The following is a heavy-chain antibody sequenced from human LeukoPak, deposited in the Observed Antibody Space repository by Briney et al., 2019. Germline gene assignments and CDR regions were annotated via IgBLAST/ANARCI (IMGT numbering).Heavy chain of an antibody. J-gene: IGHJ4*02. CDR3: ARGTYDILTGYLGVYFDY. CDR1: GYTFTSYD. D-gene: IGHD3-9*01. CDR2: MNPNSGNT. Sequence: GASVKVSCKASGYTFTSYDITWVRQATGQGLEWMGWMNPNSGNTGYAQKFQGRVTMTRNTSISTAYMELSSLRSEDTAVYYCARGTYDILTGYLGVYFDYWGQGTLVTVSS. V-gene: IGHV1-8*01.